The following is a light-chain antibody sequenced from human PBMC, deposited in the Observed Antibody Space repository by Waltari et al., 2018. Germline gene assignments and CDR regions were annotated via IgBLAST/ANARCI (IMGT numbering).Light chain of an antibody. CDR3: QQYNSWPPRYT. V-gene: IGKV3-11*01. CDR2: EAS. Sequence: EIVLTQSPATPSLSPGDRATLSCRASQSVSSYLAWYQQKPGQAPRLLIYEASNRATGIPARFSGSGSGTDFTLTISSLQSEDFAVYYCQQYNSWPPRYTFGQGTNLESK. CDR1: QSVSSY. J-gene: IGKJ2*01.